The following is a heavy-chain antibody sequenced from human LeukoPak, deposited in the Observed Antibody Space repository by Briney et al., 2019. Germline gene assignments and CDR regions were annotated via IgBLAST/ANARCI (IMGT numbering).Heavy chain of an antibody. CDR2: INNNGADT. D-gene: IGHD6-13*01. J-gene: IGHJ1*01. V-gene: IGHV3-23*01. Sequence: GGSLRLSCAASGFTFSNYAMSWVRQAPGKGLKWVSTINNNGADTYYADSVKGRFTISRDNSHNTVSLQMNSLRDEDTGVYYCAKDQEMYSSSWYPSDFQHWGQGTLVTVSS. CDR1: GFTFSNYA. CDR3: AKDQEMYSSSWYPSDFQH.